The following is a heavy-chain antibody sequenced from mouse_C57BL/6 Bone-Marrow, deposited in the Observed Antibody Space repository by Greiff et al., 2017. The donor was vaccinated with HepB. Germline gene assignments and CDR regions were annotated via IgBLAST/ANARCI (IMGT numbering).Heavy chain of an antibody. V-gene: IGHV7-1*01. CDR1: GFTFSDFY. CDR2: SRNKANDYTT. Sequence: EVKVVESGGGLVQSGRSLRLSCATSGFTFSDFYMEWVRQAPGKGLEWIAASRNKANDYTTEYSASVKGRFIVSRDTSQSILYLQMNALRAEDTAIYYCARSYGSKDWYFDVWGTGTTVTVSS. J-gene: IGHJ1*03. D-gene: IGHD1-1*01. CDR3: ARSYGSKDWYFDV.